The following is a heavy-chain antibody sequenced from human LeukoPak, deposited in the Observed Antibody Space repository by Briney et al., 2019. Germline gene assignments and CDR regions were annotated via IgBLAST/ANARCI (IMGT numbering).Heavy chain of an antibody. V-gene: IGHV4-59*01. D-gene: IGHD2-15*01. J-gene: IGHJ5*02. CDR1: GGSISSYY. CDR2: IYYSGST. Sequence: PSETLSLTCTVSGGSISSYYWSWIRQPPGKGLEWIGYIYYSGSTNYNPSLKSRVTISVDTSKNQFSLKLSSVTAADTAVYYCARVYCSGGSCYGGWFDPWGQGTLVTVSS. CDR3: ARVYCSGGSCYGGWFDP.